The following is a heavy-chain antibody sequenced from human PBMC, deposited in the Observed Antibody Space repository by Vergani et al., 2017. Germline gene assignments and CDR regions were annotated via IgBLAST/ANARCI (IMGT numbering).Heavy chain of an antibody. Sequence: EVQLLESGGGLVQPGGSLRLSCAASGFTFSSYAMSWVRQAPGKGLEWVSAISGSGGSTYYADSVKDRFTISRDNSKNTLYLQMNSLRAEDTAVYYCAKVYYYYYGMDVWGQGTTVTVSS. CDR3: AKVYYYYYGMDV. J-gene: IGHJ6*02. CDR2: ISGSGGST. V-gene: IGHV3-23*01. CDR1: GFTFSSYA.